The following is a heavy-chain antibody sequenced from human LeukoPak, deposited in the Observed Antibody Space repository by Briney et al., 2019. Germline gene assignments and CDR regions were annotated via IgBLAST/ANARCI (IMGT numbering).Heavy chain of an antibody. V-gene: IGHV1-46*01. CDR3: ARDRNWFAP. J-gene: IGHJ5*02. CDR1: GYTFTNYY. CDR2: INPSGGST. Sequence: GASVKVSCKASGYTFTNYYMHWVRQAPGQGLEWMGIINPSGGSTSYAQQFQGRVTMTRDMSTSTVYMELSSLRSEDTAVYYCARDRNWFAPWGQGTLVTVSS.